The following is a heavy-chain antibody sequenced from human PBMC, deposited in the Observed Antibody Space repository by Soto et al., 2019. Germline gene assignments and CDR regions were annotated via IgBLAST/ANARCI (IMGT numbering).Heavy chain of an antibody. CDR1: GFSFSDFG. CDR2: ISRDGTNK. V-gene: IGHV3-30*18. Sequence: GGSLRLSCEASGFSFSDFGMHWVRQAPGKGLSWVAVISRDGTNKYYAGSAKGRFTISRDDSKNTLFLQVNSLAAEDTAVDFCTKDLAPGFAPNYYYGMDVWGQGTTVTVSS. CDR3: TKDLAPGFAPNYYYGMDV. D-gene: IGHD3-10*01. J-gene: IGHJ6*02.